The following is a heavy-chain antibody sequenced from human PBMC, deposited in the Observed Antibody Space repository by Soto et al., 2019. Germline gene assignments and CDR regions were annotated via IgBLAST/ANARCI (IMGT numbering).Heavy chain of an antibody. CDR3: TKGSASSRPYYFDY. D-gene: IGHD2-2*01. CDR2: INNDGSST. CDR1: GFTFSSYW. Sequence: PGGSLRLSCAASGFTFSSYWMHWVRQAPGKGLVWVSRINNDGSSTSYADSVKGRFTISRDNTKNTLYLQMNSLTAEDTAVYYCTKGSASSRPYYFDYWGQGTLVTVSS. V-gene: IGHV3-74*01. J-gene: IGHJ4*02.